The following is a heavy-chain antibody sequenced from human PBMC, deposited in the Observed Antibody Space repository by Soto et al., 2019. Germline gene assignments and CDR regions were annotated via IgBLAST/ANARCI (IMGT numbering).Heavy chain of an antibody. CDR1: GFTFSDAG. CDR2: IKSKTDGGTT. Sequence: GGSLRLSCAASGFTFSDAGMSWARQAPGKGLEWVGRIKSKTDGGTTDYAAPVKVRFTSSRDNTKNSLYLQMNSLTAEDTALYYCARVGVVIPHLNWFDPWGQGTLVTVSS. CDR3: ARVGVVIPHLNWFDP. V-gene: IGHV3-15*01. J-gene: IGHJ5*02. D-gene: IGHD3-3*01.